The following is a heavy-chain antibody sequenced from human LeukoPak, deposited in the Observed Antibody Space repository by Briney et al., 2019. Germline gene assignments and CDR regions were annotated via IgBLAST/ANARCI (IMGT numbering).Heavy chain of an antibody. CDR2: IYYSGST. Sequence: PSETLSLTCTVSGGSISSSSYYWGWIRQPPGKGLEWIGCIYYSGSTYYNPSLKSRVTISVDTSKNQFSLKLSSVTAADTAVYYCASLYSSGWHTRYYFDYWGQGTLVTISS. J-gene: IGHJ4*02. CDR3: ASLYSSGWHTRYYFDY. D-gene: IGHD6-19*01. CDR1: GGSISSSSYY. V-gene: IGHV4-39*01.